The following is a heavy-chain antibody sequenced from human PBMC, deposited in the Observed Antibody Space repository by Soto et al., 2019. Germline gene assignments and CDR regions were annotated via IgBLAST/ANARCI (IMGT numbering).Heavy chain of an antibody. D-gene: IGHD6-19*01. CDR3: ARDWGSSGWPN. V-gene: IGHV4-31*03. J-gene: IGHJ4*02. Sequence: SETLSLTCTVSGHSLSSGGYYWSWIRQHPGKGLEWVGYIYFTGSTLYNPSLKSRLAMSLDTSKNQFSLRLTSVTAADTAVYFCARDWGSSGWPNWGQGXLVTVYS. CDR1: GHSLSSGGYY. CDR2: IYFTGST.